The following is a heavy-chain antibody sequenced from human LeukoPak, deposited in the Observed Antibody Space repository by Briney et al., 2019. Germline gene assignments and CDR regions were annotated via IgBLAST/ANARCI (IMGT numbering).Heavy chain of an antibody. J-gene: IGHJ5*02. V-gene: IGHV3-30*18. CDR1: GFSFSSYG. CDR3: AKDKGNWFDP. CDR2: ISYDGSNK. Sequence: GGSLRLSCAASGFSFSSYGMHWVRQAPGKGLEWVAVISYDGSNKYYADSVKGRFTISRDNSKNTLYLQTNSLRAEDTAVYYCAKDKGNWFDPWGQGTLVTVSS.